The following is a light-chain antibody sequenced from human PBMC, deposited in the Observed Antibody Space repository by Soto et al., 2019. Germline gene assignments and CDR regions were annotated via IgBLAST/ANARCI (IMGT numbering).Light chain of an antibody. J-gene: IGKJ5*01. Sequence: EILCTQSPGTLSLSPVERSTLSCRASQSVSIIYSGWYRHKPGQAPRLHIYDASNRATGIPARFSGSGSGTDFTLTISSPEPEAFAVYYCQQRSNGPRTVGQGTRLE. CDR2: DAS. V-gene: IGKV3-11*01. CDR3: QQRSNGPRT. CDR1: QSVSIIY.